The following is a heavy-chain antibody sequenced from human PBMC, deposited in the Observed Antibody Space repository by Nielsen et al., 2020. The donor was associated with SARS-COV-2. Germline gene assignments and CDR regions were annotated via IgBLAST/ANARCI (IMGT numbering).Heavy chain of an antibody. D-gene: IGHD3-22*01. Sequence: GESLKISCVASGFTFSDHWMSWVRQAPGKGLEWVANIKQDGSEKYYVDSVKGRFTISRDNAKNSLYLQMSSLRAEDTAIYYCARESSGYYFPDYWGQGTLVTVSS. J-gene: IGHJ4*02. CDR2: IKQDGSEK. CDR1: GFTFSDHW. CDR3: ARESSGYYFPDY. V-gene: IGHV3-7*03.